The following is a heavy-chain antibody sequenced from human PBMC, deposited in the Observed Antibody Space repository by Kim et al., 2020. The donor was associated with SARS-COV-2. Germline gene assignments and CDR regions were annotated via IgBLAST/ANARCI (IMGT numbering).Heavy chain of an antibody. CDR2: IRSKAYGGTT. V-gene: IGHV3-49*04. CDR1: GFTFGDYA. D-gene: IGHD6-13*01. Sequence: GGSLRLSCTASGFTFGDYAMSWVRQAPGKGLEWVGFIRSKAYGGTTEYAASVKGRFTISRDDSKSIAYLQMNSLKTEDTAVYYCTRDSSRPNYWGQGTLVTVSS. CDR3: TRDSSRPNY. J-gene: IGHJ4*02.